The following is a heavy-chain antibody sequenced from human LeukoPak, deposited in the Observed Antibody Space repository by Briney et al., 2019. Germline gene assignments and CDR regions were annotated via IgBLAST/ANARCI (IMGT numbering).Heavy chain of an antibody. Sequence: GGSLRLSCAASGFTFSSYWMHWVRQAPGKGLVWVSLINSDGSSTTYADSVKGRFTISRDNAKTSLYLQMNSLRAEDTAVYYCARDLSGVTGYTYGRGIDYWGQGTLVTVSS. D-gene: IGHD5-18*01. CDR1: GFTFSSYW. J-gene: IGHJ4*02. CDR3: ARDLSGVTGYTYGRGIDY. V-gene: IGHV3-74*01. CDR2: INSDGSST.